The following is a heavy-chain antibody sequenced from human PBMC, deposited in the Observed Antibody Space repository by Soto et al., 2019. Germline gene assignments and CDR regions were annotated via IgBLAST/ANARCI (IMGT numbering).Heavy chain of an antibody. V-gene: IGHV1-69*13. J-gene: IGHJ4*02. CDR1: AGTFSSYA. CDR3: ARWSYQEATSSN. D-gene: IGHD6-13*01. Sequence: AASVKVSCKASAGTFSSYAISWVRQAPGQGLEWMGGIIPIFGTANYAQKFQGRVTITADESTSTAYMELSSLRSEDTAVYSCARWSYQEATSSNWGQGTLVTVSS. CDR2: IIPIFGTA.